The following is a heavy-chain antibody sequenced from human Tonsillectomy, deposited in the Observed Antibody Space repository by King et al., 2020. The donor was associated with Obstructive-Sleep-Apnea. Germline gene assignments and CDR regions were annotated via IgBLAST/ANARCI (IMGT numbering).Heavy chain of an antibody. D-gene: IGHD3-22*01. Sequence: QLVQSGAEVEKPGASVKVSCKASGYTFTGYYIHWGRQAPGQGLEWMGWINPSSGGAKYAQKFQGRVTMTRDTSISTAYMDLSRLRSDDTAVYYCARDRGGYDSSGYYLDYFDYWGQGTLVTVSS. CDR2: INPSSGGA. J-gene: IGHJ4*02. CDR3: ARDRGGYDSSGYYLDYFDY. V-gene: IGHV1-2*02. CDR1: GYTFTGYY.